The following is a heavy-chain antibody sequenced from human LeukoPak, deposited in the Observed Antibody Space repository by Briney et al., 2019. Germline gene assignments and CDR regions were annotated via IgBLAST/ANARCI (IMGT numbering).Heavy chain of an antibody. D-gene: IGHD3-3*01. CDR1: GFTFSSYS. Sequence: GGSLRLSCAASGFTFSSYSMTWVRQAPGKGLEWVSSISSSSSYIYYADSVKGRFTISRDNSKNTLYLQMNSLRAEDTAVYYCAKEYDFWSGYSPFDYWGQGTLVTVSS. V-gene: IGHV3-21*04. CDR2: ISSSSSYI. J-gene: IGHJ4*02. CDR3: AKEYDFWSGYSPFDY.